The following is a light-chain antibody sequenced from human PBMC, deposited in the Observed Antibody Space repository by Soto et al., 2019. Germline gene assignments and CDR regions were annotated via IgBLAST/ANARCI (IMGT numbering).Light chain of an antibody. J-gene: IGLJ1*01. CDR1: HIGSKS. CDR3: QVWDSSSDCYV. CDR2: DDS. Sequence: YWVAQPPSVSVAPGKNARITWGGKHIGSKSVHWYQPKPGQAPVLVVYDDSDRPSGIPERFSGSNSGNTATLTISRVEAGDEADYYCQVWDSSSDCYVFGTGTRSPS. V-gene: IGLV3-21*03.